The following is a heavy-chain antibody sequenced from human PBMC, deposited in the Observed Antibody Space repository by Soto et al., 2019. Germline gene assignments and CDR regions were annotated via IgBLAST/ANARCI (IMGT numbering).Heavy chain of an antibody. CDR2: IIPIFGTA. J-gene: IGHJ6*02. CDR3: ARGAPPEYSSGWYDPRAVGGMDV. V-gene: IGHV1-69*13. Sequence: SVKVSCKASGGTFSSYAISWVQQAPGQGLEWMGGIIPIFGTANYAQKFQGRVTITADESTSTAYMGLSSLRSEDTAVYYCARGAPPEYSSGWYDPRAVGGMDVWGQGTTVTVSS. CDR1: GGTFSSYA. D-gene: IGHD6-19*01.